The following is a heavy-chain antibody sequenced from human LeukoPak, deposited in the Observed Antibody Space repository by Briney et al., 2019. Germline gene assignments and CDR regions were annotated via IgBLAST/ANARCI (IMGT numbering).Heavy chain of an antibody. V-gene: IGHV1-69*04. J-gene: IGHJ3*02. Sequence: SVKVSCKVSGGTFSSYAISWVRQAPGQGLEWMGRIIPIFGIANYAQKFQGRVTITADKSTSTAYMELSSLRSEDTAVYYCSSPSNCSSTSCYRDAFDIWGQGTMVTVSS. D-gene: IGHD2-2*01. CDR2: IIPIFGIA. CDR3: SSPSNCSSTSCYRDAFDI. CDR1: GGTFSSYA.